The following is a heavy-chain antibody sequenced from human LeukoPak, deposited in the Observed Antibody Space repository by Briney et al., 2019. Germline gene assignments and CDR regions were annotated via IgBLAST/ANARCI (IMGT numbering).Heavy chain of an antibody. J-gene: IGHJ3*02. CDR1: GYSISSGYY. Sequence: SETLSLTCAVSGYSISSGYYWGWIRQPPGKGLEWIGSIYHSGSTYYNPSLKSRVTISVDTSKNQFSLKLSSVTAADTAVYYCARNEAPTIFGVVITLFAFDIWGQGTMVTVSS. V-gene: IGHV4-38-2*01. CDR3: ARNEAPTIFGVVITLFAFDI. CDR2: IYHSGST. D-gene: IGHD3-3*01.